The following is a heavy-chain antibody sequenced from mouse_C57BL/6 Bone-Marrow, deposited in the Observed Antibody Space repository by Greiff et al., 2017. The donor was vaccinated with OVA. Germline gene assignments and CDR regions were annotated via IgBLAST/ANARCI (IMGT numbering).Heavy chain of an antibody. CDR1: GYAFSSYW. J-gene: IGHJ1*03. D-gene: IGHD1-1*01. V-gene: IGHV1-80*01. CDR3: AREGGGADYSGSSLCDFEV. CDR2: IYPGDGDT. Sequence: QVQLQQSGAELVKPGASVKISCKASGYAFSSYWMNWVKQRPGKGLEWIGQIYPGDGDTNYNGKFKGKATLTADKSSSTAYMQLSSLTSEDSAVYFCAREGGGADYSGSSLCDFEVWGTETPGTASS.